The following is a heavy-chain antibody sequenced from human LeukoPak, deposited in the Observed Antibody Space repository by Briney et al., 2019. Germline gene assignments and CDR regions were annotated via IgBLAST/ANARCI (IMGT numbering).Heavy chain of an antibody. CDR3: ATPGGGTDYYYMDV. J-gene: IGHJ6*03. V-gene: IGHV3-23*01. Sequence: GSLRLSCAASGFIFSTYAMSWVRLAPGRGLEWVSGISAGGGYTYYADSVKGRFTISRDNSKNTLYLQMNSLRAEDTAVYYCATPGGGTDYYYMDVWGKGTTVTVSS. D-gene: IGHD1-1*01. CDR1: GFIFSTYA. CDR2: ISAGGGYT.